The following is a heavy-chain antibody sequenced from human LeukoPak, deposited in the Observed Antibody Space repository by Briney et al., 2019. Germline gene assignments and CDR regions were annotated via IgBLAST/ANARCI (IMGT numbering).Heavy chain of an antibody. Sequence: GGSLRLSCAASGFTFRSYGMHWVRQAPGKGLEWVAVIWYDGSNKYYADSVKGRFTVSRDNAKNSLYLQMNSLRAEDTAVYYCARDLEGYWGQGTLVTVSS. CDR1: GFTFRSYG. CDR3: ARDLEGY. J-gene: IGHJ4*02. V-gene: IGHV3-33*01. CDR2: IWYDGSNK.